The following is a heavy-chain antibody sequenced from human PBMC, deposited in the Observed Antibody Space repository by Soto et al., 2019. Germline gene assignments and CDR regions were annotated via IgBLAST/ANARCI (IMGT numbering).Heavy chain of an antibody. Sequence: QVTLKESGPVLVKPTETLTLTCTVSGFSLRNARMGVSWIRQPPGKALEWLAHIFSNDEKSYSTSLKSRLTSCKDTAKIQVVLTMTNVVPVDTATYYCGRTEYCDFWCGYETYYWYFELWGRGTLVTVSS. D-gene: IGHD3-3*01. CDR3: GRTEYCDFWCGYETYYWYFEL. CDR2: IFSNDEK. J-gene: IGHJ2*01. CDR1: GFSLRNARMG. V-gene: IGHV2-26*01.